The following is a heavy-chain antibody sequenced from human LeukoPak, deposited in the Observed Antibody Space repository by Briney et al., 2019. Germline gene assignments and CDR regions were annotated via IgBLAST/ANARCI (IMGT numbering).Heavy chain of an antibody. D-gene: IGHD3-10*01. V-gene: IGHV4-61*01. CDR3: ARSYGSGSYFDY. CDR1: GGSISSGSYY. CDR2: IYYSGST. J-gene: IGHJ4*02. Sequence: SETLSLTCTVSGGSISSGSYYWSWIRQPPGKGLEWIGYIYYSGSTDYNPSLKSRVTISVDTSKNQFSLELSSVTAADTAVYYCARSYGSGSYFDYWGQGTLVTVSS.